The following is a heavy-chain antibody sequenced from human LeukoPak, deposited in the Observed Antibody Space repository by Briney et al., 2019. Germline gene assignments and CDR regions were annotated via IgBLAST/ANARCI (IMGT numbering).Heavy chain of an antibody. CDR1: GFIFSSYA. Sequence: GGSLRLSCTASGFIFSSYAMSWVRQAPGKGLEWVSYISSSGSTIYYADSVKGRFTTSRDNAKNSLYLQMNSLRAEDTAVYYCAELGITMIGGVWGKGTTVTISS. CDR2: ISSSGSTI. CDR3: AELGITMIGGV. J-gene: IGHJ6*04. D-gene: IGHD3-10*02. V-gene: IGHV3-48*03.